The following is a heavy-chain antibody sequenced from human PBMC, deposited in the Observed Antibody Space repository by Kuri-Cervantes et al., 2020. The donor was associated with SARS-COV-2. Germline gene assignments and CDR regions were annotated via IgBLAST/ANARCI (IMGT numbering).Heavy chain of an antibody. V-gene: IGHV4-34*01. CDR2: INHSGST. CDR1: GGSFSGYH. D-gene: IGHD3-22*01. Sequence: SQTLSLTCAVYGGSFSGYHWSWIRQPPGKGLEWIGEINHSGSTNYNPSLKSRVTISVDTSKNQFSLKLSSVTAADTAVYYCARDSPGRYYDSSGYAPWPRYFDLWGRGTLVTVSS. J-gene: IGHJ2*01. CDR3: ARDSPGRYYDSSGYAPWPRYFDL.